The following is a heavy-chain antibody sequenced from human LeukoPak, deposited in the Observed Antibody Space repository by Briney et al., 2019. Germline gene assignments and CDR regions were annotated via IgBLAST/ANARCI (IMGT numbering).Heavy chain of an antibody. CDR3: ALGGSSSWYQPFDY. D-gene: IGHD6-13*01. CDR2: IIPILGMA. V-gene: IGHV1-69*04. CDR1: GGTFSSYA. J-gene: IGHJ4*02. Sequence: SVKVSCKASGGTFSSYAISWVRQAPGQGLEWMGRIIPILGMANYAQKFQGRVTITADKSTRTAYMEPASLRAEDTAVYYCALGGSSSWYQPFDYWGQGTLVTVSS.